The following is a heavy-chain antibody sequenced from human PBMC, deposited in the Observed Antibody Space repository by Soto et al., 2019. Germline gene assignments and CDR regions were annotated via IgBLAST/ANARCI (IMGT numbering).Heavy chain of an antibody. V-gene: IGHV3-21*01. CDR3: ARDRWYYYGSGTPRPFDI. D-gene: IGHD3-10*01. CDR2: ISSSSSYI. Sequence: GGSLRLSCAASGFTFSSYSMNWVRQAPGKGLEWVSSISSSSSYIYYADSVKGRFTISRDNAKNSLYLQMNSLRAEDAAVYYCARDRWYYYGSGTPRPFDIWGQGTMVTVSS. CDR1: GFTFSSYS. J-gene: IGHJ3*02.